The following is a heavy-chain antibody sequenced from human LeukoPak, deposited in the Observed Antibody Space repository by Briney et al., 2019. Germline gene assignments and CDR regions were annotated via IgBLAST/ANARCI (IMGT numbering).Heavy chain of an antibody. D-gene: IGHD1-7*01. CDR2: ISAYNGNT. Sequence: ASVKVSCKASGYTFTSYGISWVRQAPGQGLERMGWISAYNGNTNYAQKLQGRVTMTTDTSTSTAYMELRSLRSDDTAVYYCARGPKYNWNYGYYYYYMDVWGKGTTVTVSS. CDR1: GYTFTSYG. CDR3: ARGPKYNWNYGYYYYYMDV. J-gene: IGHJ6*03. V-gene: IGHV1-18*01.